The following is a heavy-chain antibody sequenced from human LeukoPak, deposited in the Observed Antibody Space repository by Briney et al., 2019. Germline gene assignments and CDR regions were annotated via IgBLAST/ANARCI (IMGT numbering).Heavy chain of an antibody. CDR2: ISGSGGST. CDR3: AGGSSTRSYYFDY. D-gene: IGHD6-13*01. V-gene: IGHV3-23*01. Sequence: GGSLRLSCAASGFTFSSYAMSWVRQAPGKGLEWVSAISGSGGSTYYAESVRGRFTISRDNAKNSLFLQMNSLSAEDTAVYYCAGGSSTRSYYFDYWGQGTVVTVSS. J-gene: IGHJ4*02. CDR1: GFTFSSYA.